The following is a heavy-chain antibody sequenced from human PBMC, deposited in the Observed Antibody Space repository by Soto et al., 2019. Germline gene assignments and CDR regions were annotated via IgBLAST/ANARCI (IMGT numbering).Heavy chain of an antibody. CDR3: ARTTVTTVSGWFDP. Sequence: QVQLQESGPGLVKPSQTLSLTCTVSGGSISSGGYYWSWIRQHPGKGLEWIGYIYYSGSTYYNPSLKSRVTISVDTSKNQFSLKLSSVTAADTAVYYCARTTVTTVSGWFDPWGQGTLVTVSS. CDR1: GGSISSGGYY. CDR2: IYYSGST. J-gene: IGHJ5*02. D-gene: IGHD4-4*01. V-gene: IGHV4-31*03.